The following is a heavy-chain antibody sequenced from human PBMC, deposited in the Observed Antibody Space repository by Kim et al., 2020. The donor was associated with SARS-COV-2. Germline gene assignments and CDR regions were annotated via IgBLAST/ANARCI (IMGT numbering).Heavy chain of an antibody. Sequence: GGSLRLSCAASGFTFSSYSMNWVRRAPGKGLEWVSSISSSSSYIYYADSVKGRFTISRDNAKNSLYLQMNSLRAEDTAVYYCARVQDYGDYFDYWGQGTLVTVSS. J-gene: IGHJ4*02. D-gene: IGHD4-17*01. CDR2: ISSSSSYI. CDR3: ARVQDYGDYFDY. V-gene: IGHV3-21*01. CDR1: GFTFSSYS.